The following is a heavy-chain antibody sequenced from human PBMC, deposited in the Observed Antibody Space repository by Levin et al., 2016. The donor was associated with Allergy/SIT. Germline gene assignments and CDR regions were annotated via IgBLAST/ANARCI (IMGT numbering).Heavy chain of an antibody. CDR1: GGSISSSRYY. D-gene: IGHD4-23*01. CDR2: IYYSGST. V-gene: IGHV4-39*01. J-gene: IGHJ4*02. CDR3: ARTAGGGGILFDY. Sequence: SETLSLTCTVSGGSISSSRYYWGWIRQPPGKGLEWIGSIYYSGSTYYNPSLKSRVTISVDRSKNQFSLKLSSVTAADTAVYYCARTAGGGGILFDYWGQGTLVTVSS.